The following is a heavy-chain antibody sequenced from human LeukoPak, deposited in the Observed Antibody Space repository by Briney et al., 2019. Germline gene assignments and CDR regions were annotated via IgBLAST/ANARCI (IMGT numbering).Heavy chain of an antibody. Sequence: GGSLRLSCAASGFTFDDYAMHWVRQAPGKGLEWVSLISWDGGSTYYADSVKGRFTISRDNSKSSLYLQMNSLRAEDMALYYCAKSRYSSLTNYYYYMDVWGKGTTVTVSS. V-gene: IGHV3-43D*03. CDR2: ISWDGGST. J-gene: IGHJ6*03. D-gene: IGHD6-13*01. CDR1: GFTFDDYA. CDR3: AKSRYSSLTNYYYYMDV.